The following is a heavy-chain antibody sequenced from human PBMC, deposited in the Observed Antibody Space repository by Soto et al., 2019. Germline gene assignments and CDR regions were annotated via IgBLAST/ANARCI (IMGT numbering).Heavy chain of an antibody. CDR2: IYHSGST. D-gene: IGHD3-10*01. V-gene: IGHV4-30-2*01. J-gene: IGHJ6*02. Sequence: PSETLSLTCAVSGGSISSGGYSWSWIRQPPGKGLEWIGYIYHSGSTYYNPSLKSRVTISVDRSKNQFSLKLSSVTAADTAVYYCARFSYGSGRYYYYGMDVWGQATTVTVSS. CDR3: ARFSYGSGRYYYYGMDV. CDR1: GGSISSGGYS.